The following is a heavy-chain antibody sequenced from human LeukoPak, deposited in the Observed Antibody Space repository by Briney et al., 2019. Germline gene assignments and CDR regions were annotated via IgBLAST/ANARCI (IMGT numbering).Heavy chain of an antibody. CDR3: VRDWGSDSSGYWQKYFDT. Sequence: SGGSLRLSCATSGFTFTTFWMHWVRQAPGKGLVWVSRINHDGSSTNYADSVKGRFTISRDNAKNTVFLQMNSLRAEDTAVYYCVRDWGSDSSGYWQKYFDTWGQGTLVTVSS. V-gene: IGHV3-74*01. CDR1: GFTFTTFW. CDR2: INHDGSST. D-gene: IGHD3-22*01. J-gene: IGHJ4*02.